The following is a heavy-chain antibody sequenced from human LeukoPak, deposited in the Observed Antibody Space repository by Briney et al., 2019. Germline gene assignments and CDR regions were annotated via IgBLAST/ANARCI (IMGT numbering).Heavy chain of an antibody. V-gene: IGHV4-30-4*01. Sequence: PSETLSLTCTVSGGSISSGDYYWSRIRQPPGKGLEWIGYIYYSGNTYYNPSLKSRITISIDTSKNQFSLKLSSVTAADTAVYFCARDPPAYGDYSRGYGMDVWGRGITVIVSS. CDR1: GGSISSGDYY. J-gene: IGHJ6*04. CDR2: IYYSGNT. CDR3: ARDPPAYGDYSRGYGMDV. D-gene: IGHD4-17*01.